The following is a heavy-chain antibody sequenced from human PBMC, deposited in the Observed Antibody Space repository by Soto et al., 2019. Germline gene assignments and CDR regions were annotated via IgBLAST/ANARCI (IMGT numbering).Heavy chain of an antibody. CDR1: GGSINGYY. J-gene: IGHJ3*01. Sequence: SETLSLTCTVSGGSINGYYWNWIRQPPGQGLEWIGYVHYSGATKFRSSLKSRLDISVDTSENQFSLKLTSVTAADTAVYYCSILLLNARYDSSGYDTFDVWGQGTMVTV. D-gene: IGHD3-22*01. V-gene: IGHV4-59*01. CDR2: VHYSGAT. CDR3: SILLLNARYDSSGYDTFDV.